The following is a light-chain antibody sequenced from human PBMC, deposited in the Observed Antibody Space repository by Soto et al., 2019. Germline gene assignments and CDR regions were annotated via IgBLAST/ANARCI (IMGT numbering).Light chain of an antibody. CDR1: QSIRTW. CDR3: QQYNSDLWT. Sequence: DIQMSQSPSTLSASVGDLVTITCRASQSIRTWLAWFQQKPGKAPKLLISDASSLESGVPSRFSGRGSRTEFTLTISSLQPDDFATYYCQQYNSDLWTFGQGTKIEI. J-gene: IGKJ1*01. V-gene: IGKV1-5*01. CDR2: DAS.